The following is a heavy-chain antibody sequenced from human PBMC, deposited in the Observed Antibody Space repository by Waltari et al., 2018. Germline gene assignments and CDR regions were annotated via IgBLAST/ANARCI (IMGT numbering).Heavy chain of an antibody. D-gene: IGHD3-22*01. CDR1: GGSISSYY. CDR3: ARGPTYYYDSSGLGMDV. J-gene: IGHJ6*02. CDR2: IYYSGST. Sequence: QVQLQESGPGLVKPSETLSLTCTVSGGSISSYYWSWIRQPPGKGLEWIGYIYYSGSTNYNPSLKSRVTISVDTSKNQFSLKLSSVTAADTAVYYCARGPTYYYDSSGLGMDVWGQGTTVTVSS. V-gene: IGHV4-59*08.